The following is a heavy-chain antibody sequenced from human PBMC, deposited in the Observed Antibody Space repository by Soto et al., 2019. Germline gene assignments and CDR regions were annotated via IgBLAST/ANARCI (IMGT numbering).Heavy chain of an antibody. J-gene: IGHJ4*02. CDR3: ARRGSGSDYDY. Sequence: EVQLLESGGGLVQPGGSLRLSCAASGFTFSSYAMRWVRQAPVKGLEWVSAISGSGDSTYYADSVKGRFTISRDNSKNTLYLQMNSRRAEDTAVYYCARRGSGSDYDYWGQGTLVTVSS. CDR1: GFTFSSYA. V-gene: IGHV3-23*01. D-gene: IGHD1-26*01. CDR2: ISGSGDST.